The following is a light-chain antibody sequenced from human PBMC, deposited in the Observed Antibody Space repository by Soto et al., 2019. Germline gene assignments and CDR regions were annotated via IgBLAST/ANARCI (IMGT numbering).Light chain of an antibody. Sequence: QSVLTQPPSASGTPGQTVTISCSGSSSNIGSNTVNWYQQLPGTAPKLLIYNNNQRPSGVPARFSGSKSGTSASLAISGLQSEDEADYYCAAWDDSLNGVVFGGGTKVTV. V-gene: IGLV1-44*01. CDR1: SSNIGSNT. CDR2: NNN. J-gene: IGLJ2*01. CDR3: AAWDDSLNGVV.